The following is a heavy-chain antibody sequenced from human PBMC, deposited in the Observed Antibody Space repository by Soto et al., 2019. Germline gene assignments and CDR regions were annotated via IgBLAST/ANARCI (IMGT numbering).Heavy chain of an antibody. CDR3: ARLWFGAD. CDR2: INPNSGGT. CDR1: GYTFTGYY. J-gene: IGHJ4*02. V-gene: IGHV1-2*02. Sequence: QVQLVQSGAEVKKPGASVKVSCKASGYTFTGYYMHWVRQAPGQGLEWMGWINPNSGGTNYAQKCQGGVTMTRDTSISTAYMELSRLRSDDTAVYYCARLWFGADWGQGTLVTVSS. D-gene: IGHD3-10*01.